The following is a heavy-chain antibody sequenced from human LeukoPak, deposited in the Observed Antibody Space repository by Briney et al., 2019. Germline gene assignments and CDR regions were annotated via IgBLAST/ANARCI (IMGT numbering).Heavy chain of an antibody. D-gene: IGHD3-3*01. V-gene: IGHV3-23*01. Sequence: GGSLRLSCAASGFTFSTYAVNWVRQAPGKGLEWVSTISGSGDSTYYADSVKGRCTISRDNSKDTLYLQMNSLRAEDTAVYYCARDFYDFWSGYYSWFDPWGQGTLVTVSS. CDR2: ISGSGDST. CDR1: GFTFSTYA. CDR3: ARDFYDFWSGYYSWFDP. J-gene: IGHJ5*02.